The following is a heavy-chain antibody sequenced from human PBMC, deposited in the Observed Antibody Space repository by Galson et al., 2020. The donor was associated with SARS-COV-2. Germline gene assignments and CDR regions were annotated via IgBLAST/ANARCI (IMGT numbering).Heavy chain of an antibody. V-gene: IGHV4-4*07. Sequence: SETLSLTCTVSGDSMDHYYWSWIRQPAGKGLEWIGRIFARGTTNYNPSLESRVTISIDTSKSQFFLRLDSVTAADAAVYYCAREMAYGSGWEDFWGQGTLVTVSS. D-gene: IGHD6-25*01. CDR1: GDSMDHYY. CDR2: IFARGTT. J-gene: IGHJ4*02. CDR3: AREMAYGSGWEDF.